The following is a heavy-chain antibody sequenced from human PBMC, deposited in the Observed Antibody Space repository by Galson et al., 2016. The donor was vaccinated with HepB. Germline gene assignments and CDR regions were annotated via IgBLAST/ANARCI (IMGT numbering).Heavy chain of an antibody. V-gene: IGHV3-9*01. CDR1: GFRFDDYA. D-gene: IGHD3-10*01. J-gene: IGHJ4*03. CDR3: GKDRRSSISRGVDY. Sequence: SLRLSCAASGFRFDDYAMHWVRQVPGKGLEWVSGISWKSDNIGYADSVKGRFTISRDSAKNSLYLQMNSLRAEDTALYYCGKDRRSSISRGVDYWGQGTMVTVSS. CDR2: ISWKSDNI.